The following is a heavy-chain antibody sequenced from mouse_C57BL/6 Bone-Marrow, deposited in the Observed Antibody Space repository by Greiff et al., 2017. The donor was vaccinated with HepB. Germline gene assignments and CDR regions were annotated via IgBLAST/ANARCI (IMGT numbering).Heavy chain of an antibody. D-gene: IGHD2-4*01. CDR3: ARQGYYDYA. CDR2: ISSGGSYT. Sequence: EVKLMESGGDLVKPGGSLKLSCAASGFTFSSYGMSWVRQTPDKRLEWVATISSGGSYTYYPDSVKGRFTISRDNAKNTLYLQMSSLKSEDTAMYYCARQGYYDYARGQGTSVTVSS. V-gene: IGHV5-6*01. J-gene: IGHJ4*01. CDR1: GFTFSSYG.